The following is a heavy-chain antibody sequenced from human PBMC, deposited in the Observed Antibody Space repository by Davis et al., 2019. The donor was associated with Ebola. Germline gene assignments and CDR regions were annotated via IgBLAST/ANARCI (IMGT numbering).Heavy chain of an antibody. D-gene: IGHD6-13*01. V-gene: IGHV4-39*07. CDR2: IYQSVST. CDR1: GDSISSSSNY. J-gene: IGHJ4*02. Sequence: MPSETLSLTCSVSGDSISSSSNYWGWIRQPPGKGLEWIGSIYQSVSTYYNPSLKSRVTISIDTSKNQFSLRLSSVTAADTAVYYCARERTPAEADFESWGQGNLVTVSS. CDR3: ARERTPAEADFES.